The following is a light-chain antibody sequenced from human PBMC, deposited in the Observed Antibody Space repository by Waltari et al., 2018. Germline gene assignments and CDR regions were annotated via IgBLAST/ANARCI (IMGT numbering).Light chain of an antibody. CDR3: SSYAGSNNGV. Sequence: QSALTQPPSASGSPGPSVTISCPGTSSAVGGYNYVYWYQHHPGKAPKLMIYEVNKRPSGVPDRFSGSKSGNTASLTVSGLQAEDEADYYCSSYAGSNNGVFGGGTKLTVL. CDR2: EVN. V-gene: IGLV2-8*01. CDR1: SSAVGGYNY. J-gene: IGLJ2*01.